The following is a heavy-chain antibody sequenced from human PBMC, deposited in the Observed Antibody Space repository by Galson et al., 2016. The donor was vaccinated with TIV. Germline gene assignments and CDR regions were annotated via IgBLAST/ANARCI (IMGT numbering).Heavy chain of an antibody. CDR3: AKDGYYYDSNSKNWFDP. CDR2: ISDDGNSK. Sequence: SLRLSCAASGFTFSPYAMHWVRQAPGKGLERLAVISDDGNSKYYADSVKGRFAISRDNSKNTLYLQMNNLRVEDTAVYYCAKDGYYYDSNSKNWFDPWGQGTLVTVSS. CDR1: GFTFSPYA. D-gene: IGHD3-22*01. J-gene: IGHJ5*02. V-gene: IGHV3-30*09.